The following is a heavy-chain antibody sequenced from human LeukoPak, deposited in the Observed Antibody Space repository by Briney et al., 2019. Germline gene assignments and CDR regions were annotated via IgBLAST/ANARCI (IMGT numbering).Heavy chain of an antibody. CDR2: ISSFSGTI. D-gene: IGHD3-16*01. V-gene: IGHV3-48*01. CDR1: GFAFSSYS. CDR3: ARDQGGLGY. J-gene: IGHJ4*02. Sequence: GGSLRLSCAASGFAFSSYSMNWVRQAPGKGLEWVSYISSFSGTINYADSVKGRFTISRDNAKNSLYLQMNSLRAEDTAVYYCARDQGGLGYWGQGTLVTVSS.